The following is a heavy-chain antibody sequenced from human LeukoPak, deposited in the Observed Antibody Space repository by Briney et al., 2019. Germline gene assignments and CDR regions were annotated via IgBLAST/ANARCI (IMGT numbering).Heavy chain of an antibody. D-gene: IGHD4-17*01. V-gene: IGHV4-59*01. CDR3: ARNYGDYVNGWYYYYMDV. Sequence: SETLSLTCTVSGGSISSYYWSWIRQPPGKGLEWIGYIYYSGSTNCNPSLKSRVTISVDTSKNQFSLKLSSVTAADTAVYYCARNYGDYVNGWYYYYMDVWGKGTTVTVSS. J-gene: IGHJ6*03. CDR1: GGSISSYY. CDR2: IYYSGST.